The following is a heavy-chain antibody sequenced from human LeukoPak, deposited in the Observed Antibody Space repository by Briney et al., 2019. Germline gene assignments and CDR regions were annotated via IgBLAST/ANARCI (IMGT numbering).Heavy chain of an antibody. CDR1: GGSFSGYY. J-gene: IGHJ4*02. Sequence: KPSETLSLTCAVYGGSFSGYYWSWIRQPPGKGLEWIGEINHSGSTNYNPSLKSRVTISVDTSKNQFSLKLSSVTAADTAVYYCARGLPIPLSVRGAAKTQFDYWGQGTLVTVSS. CDR2: INHSGST. CDR3: ARGLPIPLSVRGAAKTQFDY. V-gene: IGHV4-34*01. D-gene: IGHD3-10*01.